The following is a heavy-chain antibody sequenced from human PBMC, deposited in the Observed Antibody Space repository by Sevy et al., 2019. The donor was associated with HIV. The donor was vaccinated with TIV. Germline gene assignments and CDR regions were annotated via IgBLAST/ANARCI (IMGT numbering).Heavy chain of an antibody. V-gene: IGHV3-48*03. CDR1: GFTFSSYE. CDR3: ARASWSWFDP. J-gene: IGHJ5*02. CDR2: ISSSGSTI. Sequence: GGSLRLPCAASGFTFSSYEMNWVRQAPGKGLEWVSYISSSGSTIYYADSVKGRFTISRDNAKNSLYLQMNSLRAEDTAVYYCARASWSWFDPWGQGTLVTVSS.